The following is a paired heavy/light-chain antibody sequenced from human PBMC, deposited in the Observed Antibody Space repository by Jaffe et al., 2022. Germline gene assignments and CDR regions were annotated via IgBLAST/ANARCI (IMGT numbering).Light chain of an antibody. J-gene: IGLJ2*01. CDR3: SSYTSSNTLR. Sequence: QSALTQPASVSGSPGQSITISCTGTSGDVGGYNYVSWYQQHPGKAPKLMIYEVNNRPSGVSNRFSGSKRGNTASLTISGLQAEDEADYYCSSYTSSNTLRFGGGTKLTVL. CDR2: EVN. CDR1: SGDVGGYNY. V-gene: IGLV2-14*01.
Heavy chain of an antibody. CDR3: ARHWGTRYYDGSGELGHFDY. V-gene: IGHV4-38-2*01. CDR2: IYHSGGT. Sequence: QVQLQESGPGLVKPSETLSLTCDVSGYSISSGYYWGWIRQPPGKGLEWIGSIYHSGGTYYNPSLKSRVTISVDTSKNQFSLKVDSVTAADTAVYYCARHWGTRYYDGSGELGHFDYWGRGTLVTVSS. J-gene: IGHJ4*02. D-gene: IGHD3-10*01. CDR1: GYSISSGYY.